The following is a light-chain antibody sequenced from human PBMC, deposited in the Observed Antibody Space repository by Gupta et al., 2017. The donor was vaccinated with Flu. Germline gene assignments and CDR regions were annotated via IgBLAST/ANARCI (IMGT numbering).Light chain of an antibody. V-gene: IGLV1-44*01. CDR1: SSNIGGNT. CDR3: AAWDDSLNGWV. J-gene: IGLJ3*02. CDR2: TND. Sequence: QSVLTQPPSASGTPGQRVTISCSGSSSNIGGNTVNWYQQLPGTAPKLLIYTNDQRPSGVPDRFSASKSGTSASLAISGLQSEDEADYYCAAWDDSLNGWVFGGGTKLTVL.